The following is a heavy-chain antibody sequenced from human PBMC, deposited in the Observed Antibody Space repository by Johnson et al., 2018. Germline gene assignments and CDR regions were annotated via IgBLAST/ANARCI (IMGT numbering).Heavy chain of an antibody. J-gene: IGHJ3*01. Sequence: GMHWVRQGPGKGLEWVALISYDGGNKYYADSVKGRFTISRDNSKSTLSLQMNSLGAEDSGMYYCANTHVEMATIGGAFDVWGQGTMVTVS. V-gene: IGHV3-30*18. CDR3: ANTHVEMATIGGAFDV. CDR1: G. D-gene: IGHD5-24*01. CDR2: ISYDGGNK.